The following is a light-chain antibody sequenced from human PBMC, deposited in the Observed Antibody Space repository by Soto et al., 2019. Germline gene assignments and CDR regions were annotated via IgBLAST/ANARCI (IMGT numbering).Light chain of an antibody. V-gene: IGKV3-20*01. Sequence: EIVLTQSPGTLSLSPGERATLSCRASQSVSSNYLSWYQQKPGQAPRLLIYGASSRAAGIPDRFSGSGSGTDFTLTINRLEPEAFAVYYCQQYATSPSRLTFGGGTKVEIK. J-gene: IGKJ4*01. CDR1: QSVSSNY. CDR2: GAS. CDR3: QQYATSPSRLT.